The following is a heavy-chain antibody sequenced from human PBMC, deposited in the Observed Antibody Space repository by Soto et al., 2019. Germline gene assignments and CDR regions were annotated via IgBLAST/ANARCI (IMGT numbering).Heavy chain of an antibody. CDR2: ISSSSSYI. J-gene: IGHJ4*02. D-gene: IGHD2-2*01. V-gene: IGHV3-21*01. CDR3: VIPGYAGIVVVPAAIGADY. Sequence: GSLRLSCAGAGFTFSSYSMNLVRQAPGKGLEWVSSISSSSSYIYYADSVKGRFTISRDNAKNSLYLQMNSLRAEDRAVYYCVIPGYAGIVVVPAAIGADYWGQGTLVTVSS. CDR1: GFTFSSYS.